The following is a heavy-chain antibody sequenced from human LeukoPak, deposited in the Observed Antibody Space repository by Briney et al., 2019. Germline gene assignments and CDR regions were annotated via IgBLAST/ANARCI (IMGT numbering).Heavy chain of an antibody. J-gene: IGHJ6*03. D-gene: IGHD4-23*01. V-gene: IGHV1-8*03. CDR3: ARDLTVGSYYYMDV. CDR2: MNPNSGNT. CDR1: GYTFTSYD. Sequence: ASVKVSCKASGYTFTSYDINWVRQATGQGLEWMGWMNPNSGNTGYAQKFQGRVTITRNTSISTAYMELSSLRSEDTAVYYCARDLTVGSYYYMDVWGKGTTVTVSS.